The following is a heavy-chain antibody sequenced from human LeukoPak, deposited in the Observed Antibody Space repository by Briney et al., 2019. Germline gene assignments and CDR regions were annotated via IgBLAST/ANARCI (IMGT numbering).Heavy chain of an antibody. CDR1: GSTFGDHY. CDR2: ISVSSITI. D-gene: IGHD5-12*01. V-gene: IGHV3-11*01. Sequence: GGSLRLSCVVSGSTFGDHYMSWIPQAPGRGREGISYISVSSITIRYADSVKGRFTISRDNAQKSLYLQMNSLKVDDTAVYYCARGGGYDSFGGFDSWGQGTLVTVSS. CDR3: ARGGGYDSFGGFDS. J-gene: IGHJ4*02.